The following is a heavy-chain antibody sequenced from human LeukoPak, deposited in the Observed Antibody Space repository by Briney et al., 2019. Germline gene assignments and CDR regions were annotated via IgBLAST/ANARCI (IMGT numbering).Heavy chain of an antibody. D-gene: IGHD4-23*01. Sequence: PGGSLRLSCAASGFTFSSYAMSWVRQAPGKGLEWVSAISGSGGSTYYADSVKGRFTISRDNSKNTLYLQMNSLRAEDTAVHYCAKAGDYGGNLHFDYWGQGTLLTVSS. V-gene: IGHV3-23*01. CDR2: ISGSGGST. CDR3: AKAGDYGGNLHFDY. CDR1: GFTFSSYA. J-gene: IGHJ4*02.